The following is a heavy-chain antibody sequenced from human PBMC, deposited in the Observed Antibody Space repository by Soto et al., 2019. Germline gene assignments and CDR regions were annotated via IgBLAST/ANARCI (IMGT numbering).Heavy chain of an antibody. V-gene: IGHV4-38-2*02. Sequence: SETLSLTCAVSGYSISSGYYWGWIRQPPGKGLEWIGSIYHSGSTYYNPSLKSRVTISVDTSKNQFSLKLSSVTAADTAVYYCARDGGDYYDSSGAWDYWGQGTLVTVS. J-gene: IGHJ4*02. CDR2: IYHSGST. CDR3: ARDGGDYYDSSGAWDY. CDR1: GYSISSGYY. D-gene: IGHD3-22*01.